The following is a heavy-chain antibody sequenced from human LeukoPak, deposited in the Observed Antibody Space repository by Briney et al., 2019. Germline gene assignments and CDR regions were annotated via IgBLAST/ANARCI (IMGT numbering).Heavy chain of an antibody. J-gene: IGHJ4*02. CDR2: ISYDGSNK. CDR1: RFTFSSYA. V-gene: IGHV3-30-3*01. D-gene: IGHD5-18*01. Sequence: PGGSLRLPCAAYRFTFSSYAMHWVRQAPGKGLEWVAVISYDGSNKYYADSVKGRFTISRDNSKNTLYLQMNSLRAEDTAVYYCARDSADTAMATFDYWGQGTLVTVSS. CDR3: ARDSADTAMATFDY.